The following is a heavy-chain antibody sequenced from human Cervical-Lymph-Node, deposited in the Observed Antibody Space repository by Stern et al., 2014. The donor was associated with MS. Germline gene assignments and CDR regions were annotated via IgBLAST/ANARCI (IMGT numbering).Heavy chain of an antibody. CDR3: ARQGRYCSSTSCYHFDF. CDR2: IDSAGDT. J-gene: IGHJ4*02. V-gene: IGHV3-13*01. D-gene: IGHD2-2*01. CDR1: GFTFSSYD. Sequence: EVQLVESGGGLVQPGGSLRLSCAASGFTFSSYDMHWVRQATGKGLEWVSAIDSAGDTYYPGSVKGRFTISRENAKSSLYLQMNSLRAGDTAVYYCARQGRYCSSTSCYHFDFWGQGTLVTVSS.